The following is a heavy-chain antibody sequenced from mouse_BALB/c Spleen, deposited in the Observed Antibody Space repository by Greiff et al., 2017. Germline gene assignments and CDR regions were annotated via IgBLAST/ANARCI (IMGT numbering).Heavy chain of an antibody. CDR3: ARGGYYGNYEGFAY. CDR1: GYTFTSYV. V-gene: IGHV1-14*01. J-gene: IGHJ3*01. D-gene: IGHD2-1*01. CDR2: INPYNDGT. Sequence: EVQLQQSGPELVKPGASVKMSCKASGYTFTSYVMHWVKQKPGQGLEWIGYINPYNDGTKYNEKFKGKATLTSDKSSSTAYMELSSLTSADSAVYYCARGGYYGNYEGFAYWGQGTLVTVSA.